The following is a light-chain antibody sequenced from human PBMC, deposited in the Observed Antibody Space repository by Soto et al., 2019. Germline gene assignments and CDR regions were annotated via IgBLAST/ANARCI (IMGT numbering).Light chain of an antibody. V-gene: IGLV2-14*01. Sequence: QSVLTQPASVSGSPGQSITISCTGTSSDVGGYNYVSWYQQHPGKAPKLMIYEVSYRPSGVSHRFSGSKSGNTASVSISGLQAEDEADYYCSSYTTSTTYVFGNGTKVTVL. J-gene: IGLJ1*01. CDR2: EVS. CDR3: SSYTTSTTYV. CDR1: SSDVGGYNY.